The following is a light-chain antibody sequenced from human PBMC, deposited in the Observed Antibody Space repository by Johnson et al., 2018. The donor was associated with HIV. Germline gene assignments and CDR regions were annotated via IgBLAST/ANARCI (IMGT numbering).Light chain of an antibody. V-gene: IGLV1-51*02. Sequence: QSVLTQPPSVSAAPGQKVTISCSGSSSNIGNNYVSWYQQLPGTAPKLLIYENNKRPSGIPDRFSGSKSGTSATLGITGLPTGDEADYYCGPWDSSLSAGGVFGTGTKVTVL. CDR2: ENN. CDR1: SSNIGNNY. J-gene: IGLJ1*01. CDR3: GPWDSSLSAGGV.